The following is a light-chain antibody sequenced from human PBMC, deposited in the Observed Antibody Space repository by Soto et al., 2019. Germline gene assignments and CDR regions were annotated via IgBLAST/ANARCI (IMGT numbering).Light chain of an antibody. J-gene: IGKJ4*01. V-gene: IGKV1-39*01. Sequence: DIQMTQSPSSLSASVWDVVTITCRASPTISRYVNWYQQKPVQAPTLLIYAAYTLYRGIPSRFSASGSGTEFTLTISSLQPEDFATYYCQQYHTTFTFGRGTTVDMK. CDR2: AAY. CDR3: QQYHTTFT. CDR1: PTISRY.